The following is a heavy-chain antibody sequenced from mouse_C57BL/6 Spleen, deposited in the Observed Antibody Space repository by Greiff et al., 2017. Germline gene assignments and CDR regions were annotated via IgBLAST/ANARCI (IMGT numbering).Heavy chain of an antibody. CDR3: ARDVNCGSSYDLYYYAMDD. Sequence: VQLQQPGAELVRPGSSVKLSCKASGYTFTSYWMDWVKQRPGQGLEWIGNIYPSDSETHYTQKFKDKATLTVDKSSSTAYMQLSSLTSEDSAVXYCARDVNCGSSYDLYYYAMDDWGQGTSVTVSS. CDR2: IYPSDSET. CDR1: GYTFTSYW. D-gene: IGHD1-1*01. J-gene: IGHJ4*01. V-gene: IGHV1-61*01.